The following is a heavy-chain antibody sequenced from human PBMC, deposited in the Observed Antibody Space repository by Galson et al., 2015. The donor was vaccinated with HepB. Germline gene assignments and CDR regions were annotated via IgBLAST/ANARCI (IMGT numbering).Heavy chain of an antibody. D-gene: IGHD6-13*01. CDR3: ARDGVRSSWYFDY. J-gene: IGHJ4*02. Sequence: SLRLSCAASGFTFSSYGMHWVRQAPGKGLEWVAVIWYDGSNKYYADSVKGRFTISRDNSKNTLYLQMNSLRAEDTAVYYCARDGVRSSWYFDYWGQGTLVTVSS. CDR1: GFTFSSYG. CDR2: IWYDGSNK. V-gene: IGHV3-33*01.